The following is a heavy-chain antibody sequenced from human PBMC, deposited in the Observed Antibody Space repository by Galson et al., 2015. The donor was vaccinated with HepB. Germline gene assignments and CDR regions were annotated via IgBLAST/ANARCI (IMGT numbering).Heavy chain of an antibody. CDR3: ARGGSGWYDYFDY. CDR1: GGSISSGGYS. V-gene: IGHV4-30-4*07. Sequence: TLSLTCAVSGGSISSGGYSWSWIRQPPGKGLEWIGYIYYSGSTYYNPSLKSRVTISVDTSKNQFSLKLSSVTAADTAVYYCARGGSGWYDYFDYWGQGTLVTVSS. D-gene: IGHD6-19*01. CDR2: IYYSGST. J-gene: IGHJ4*02.